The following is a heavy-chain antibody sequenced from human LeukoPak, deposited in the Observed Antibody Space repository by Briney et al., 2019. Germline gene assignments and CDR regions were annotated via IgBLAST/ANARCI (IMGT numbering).Heavy chain of an antibody. CDR3: AREAEVWELRRHFDY. V-gene: IGHV3-7*03. CDR1: GFTFSFYW. CDR2: IKQDGSEK. Sequence: GGSLRLSCAASGFTFSFYWMSWVRQAPGKGLEWVANIKQDGSEKYYVDSVKGRFTISRDNAKNSLYLQMNSLRAEDTAVYYCAREAEVWELRRHFDYWGQGTLVTVSS. D-gene: IGHD1-26*01. J-gene: IGHJ4*02.